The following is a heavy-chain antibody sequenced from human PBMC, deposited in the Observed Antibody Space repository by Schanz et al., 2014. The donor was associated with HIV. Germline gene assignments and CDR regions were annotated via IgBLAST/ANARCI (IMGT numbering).Heavy chain of an antibody. D-gene: IGHD6-13*01. CDR2: VNHSGDT. V-gene: IGHV4-4*02. CDR3: ARAKWPPRSRHFDF. Sequence: VHLVESGGGLVQPGGSLRVSCATSGFMFTNYWMTWVRQAPGKGLEWIAEVNHSGDTNYNPSLKSRVTISVDTSKNQFSLKLDSVTAADTAVYYCARAKWPPRSRHFDFWGQGNLVTVSS. J-gene: IGHJ4*02. CDR1: GFMFTNYW.